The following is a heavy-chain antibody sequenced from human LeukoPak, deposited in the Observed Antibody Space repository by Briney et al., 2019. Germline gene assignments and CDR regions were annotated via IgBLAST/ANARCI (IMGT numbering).Heavy chain of an antibody. J-gene: IGHJ6*03. D-gene: IGHD2-2*01. Sequence: VASVKVPCKASGGTFSSHAIAWVRQAPGQGPEWMGGIIPISGTANYAQKFQGGVAITTDDSTSTAYMELSSLTSDDTAVYYCARGLQYQLLKALGYYYMDVWGEGTTVTVSS. CDR3: ARGLQYQLLKALGYYYMDV. CDR2: IIPISGTA. CDR1: GGTFSSHA. V-gene: IGHV1-69*05.